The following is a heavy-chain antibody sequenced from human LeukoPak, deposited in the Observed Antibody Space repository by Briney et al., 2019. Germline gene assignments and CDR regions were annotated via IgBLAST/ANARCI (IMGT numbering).Heavy chain of an antibody. CDR3: ARGGRRQKEF. J-gene: IGHJ4*02. D-gene: IGHD3-10*01. CDR1: GFTFSNYW. CDR2: INQDGSGK. Sequence: GESLRLSCAASGFTFSNYWMTWVRQSPGKGLEWVATINQDGSGKYYVDSVKGRFTISRDNPKNSLYLQMSSLRAEDTAVYYCARGGRRQKEFWGQGTLVTVSS. V-gene: IGHV3-7*01.